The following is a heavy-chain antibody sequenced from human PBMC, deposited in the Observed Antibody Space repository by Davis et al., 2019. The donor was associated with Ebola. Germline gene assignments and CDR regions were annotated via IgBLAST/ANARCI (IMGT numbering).Heavy chain of an antibody. CDR3: AREYYYGLDV. J-gene: IGHJ6*02. V-gene: IGHV3-53*01. CDR1: GFNMGNYY. CDR2: IDGGGRT. Sequence: GESLKISCVASGFNMGNYYFNWVRQAPGKGLEWVSLIDGGGRTFYPDSVKGRFIISRDYSNNVLYLQMSSLRAEDTAVYYCAREYYYGLDVWGQGTPVTVSS.